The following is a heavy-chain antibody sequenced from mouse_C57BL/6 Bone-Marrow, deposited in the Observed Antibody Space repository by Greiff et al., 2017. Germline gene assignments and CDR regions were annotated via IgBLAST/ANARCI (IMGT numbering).Heavy chain of an antibody. CDR2: ISDGGSYT. Sequence: EVQLVESGGGLVKPGGSLKLSCAASGFTFSSYAMSWVRQTPEKRLEWVATISDGGSYTYYPDNVKGRFTISRDNAKNNLYLQMSHLKSEDTAMYYCARDLITTVVPFADWGQGTLVTVAA. CDR1: GFTFSSYA. J-gene: IGHJ3*01. V-gene: IGHV5-4*01. CDR3: ARDLITTVVPFAD. D-gene: IGHD1-1*01.